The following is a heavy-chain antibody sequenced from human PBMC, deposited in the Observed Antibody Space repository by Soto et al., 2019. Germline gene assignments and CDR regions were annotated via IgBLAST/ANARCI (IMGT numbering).Heavy chain of an antibody. CDR3: SRAPLFAWFDP. Sequence: SETLSLTCTVFGGSISGGGYYWSWIRQHPGKGLEWIGHIDYNERSYYNPSLKSRVTISIDTSKNQFSLKLDSVPAPATPFSYSSRAPLFAWFDPLGPGTLVTVSS. D-gene: IGHD2-21*01. CDR1: GGSISGGGYY. CDR2: IDYNERS. V-gene: IGHV4-31*03. J-gene: IGHJ5*02.